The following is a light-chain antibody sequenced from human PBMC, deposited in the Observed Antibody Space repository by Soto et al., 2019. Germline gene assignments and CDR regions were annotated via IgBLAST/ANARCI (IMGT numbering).Light chain of an antibody. Sequence: QSVLTQPPSVSGAPGQRVTISCTGSSSNIGAGYDVHWYQQLPGTAPKLLIYGNSNRPSGVPDRFSGSKSGTSASLAITGLQAEDEADYYCQSYDSSLSGVVFCGGTKLTVL. CDR2: GNS. CDR3: QSYDSSLSGVV. J-gene: IGLJ2*01. V-gene: IGLV1-40*01. CDR1: SSNIGAGYD.